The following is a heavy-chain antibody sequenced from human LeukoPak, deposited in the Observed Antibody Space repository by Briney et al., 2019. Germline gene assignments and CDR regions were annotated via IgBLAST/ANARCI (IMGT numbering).Heavy chain of an antibody. Sequence: GRSVSLSCAASGFNFKTHSIHWVRQAPGKGLDWVAGISYDGDNKYYADSVKGRFAVSRDNSKNTVDLQMDSLTPEDTGLYYCARGYHDSGGTYFDYWGQGSLVTVSS. CDR1: GFNFKTHS. CDR3: ARGYHDSGGTYFDY. D-gene: IGHD3-10*01. CDR2: ISYDGDNK. V-gene: IGHV3-30*09. J-gene: IGHJ4*02.